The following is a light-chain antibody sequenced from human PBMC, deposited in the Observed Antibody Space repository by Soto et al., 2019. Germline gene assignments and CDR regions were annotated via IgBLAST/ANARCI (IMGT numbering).Light chain of an antibody. V-gene: IGKV3-20*01. CDR1: QSVTKY. CDR3: QQYGSSPPLT. J-gene: IGKJ4*01. CDR2: GAS. Sequence: DIVMTQSPDSLAVSLGERATLSCRASQSVTKYLAWHQQKPGQAPRLLIYGASSRATGIPDRFSGSGSGTDFTLTISRLEPEDFAVYYCQQYGSSPPLTFGGGTKVDI.